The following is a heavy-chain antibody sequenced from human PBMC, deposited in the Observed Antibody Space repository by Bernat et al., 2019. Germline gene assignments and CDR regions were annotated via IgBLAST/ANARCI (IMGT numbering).Heavy chain of an antibody. V-gene: IGHV3-7*01. CDR2: INQYESEK. J-gene: IGHJ4*02. D-gene: IGHD2-15*01. Sequence: EVQLVESGGGLVQPGGSLRLSCAASGFTFSSSWMTWVRQAPGKGLEWVANINQYESEKYFVDSVKGRFTISRDNAKNSLYLQMISLRAEDTAVYYCARDHQGRFDYWGQGTLVTVSS. CDR1: GFTFSSSW. CDR3: ARDHQGRFDY.